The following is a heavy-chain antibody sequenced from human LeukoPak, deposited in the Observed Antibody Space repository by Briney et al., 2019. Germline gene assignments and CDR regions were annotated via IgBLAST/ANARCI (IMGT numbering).Heavy chain of an antibody. J-gene: IGHJ4*02. V-gene: IGHV3-21*01. CDR3: ARGSGATYSSSWYLGY. CDR1: GFTFSSYS. CDR2: ISSSSSYI. Sequence: PGGSLRLSCAASGFTFSSYSMNWVRQAPGKGLEWVSSISSSSSYIYYADSVKGRFTISRDNAKNSLYLQMNSLRAEDTAVYYCARGSGATYSSSWYLGYWGQGTLVTVSS. D-gene: IGHD6-13*01.